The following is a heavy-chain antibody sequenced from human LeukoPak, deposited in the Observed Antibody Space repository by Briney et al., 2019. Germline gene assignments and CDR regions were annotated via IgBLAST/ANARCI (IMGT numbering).Heavy chain of an antibody. Sequence: PGGSLRLSCAASGFTFGDYAMSWVRQAPGKGLEGVGFMRSKAYGGTTEYAACVKGIFTIPRDDSKIISYLQMNTVKTDHTAMYYCSRGGSWKGWFDPWGQGTLVTVSS. J-gene: IGHJ5*02. D-gene: IGHD6-6*01. CDR3: SRGGSWKGWFDP. CDR1: GFTFGDYA. CDR2: MRSKAYGGTT. V-gene: IGHV3-49*04.